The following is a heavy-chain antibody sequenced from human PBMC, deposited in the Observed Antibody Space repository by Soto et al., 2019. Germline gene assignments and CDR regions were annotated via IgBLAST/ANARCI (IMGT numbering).Heavy chain of an antibody. J-gene: IGHJ4*02. Sequence: SETLSITFTVSGDSISSYYWSWIRQPPGKGLEWIGYIYYSGSTNYNPSLKSRVTISVDTSKNQFSLKLSSVTAADTAVYYCAGSYGSGSYSDYWGQGTLVTVSS. V-gene: IGHV4-59*08. CDR3: AGSYGSGSYSDY. D-gene: IGHD3-10*01. CDR1: GDSISSYY. CDR2: IYYSGST.